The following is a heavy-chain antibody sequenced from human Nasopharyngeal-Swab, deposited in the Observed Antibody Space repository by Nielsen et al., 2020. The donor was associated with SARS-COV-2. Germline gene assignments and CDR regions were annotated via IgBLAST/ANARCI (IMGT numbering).Heavy chain of an antibody. CDR3: ARGEGGYSGYGNYYYYYMDV. D-gene: IGHD5-12*01. Sequence: ASVKVSCKASGGTFSSYAISWVRQAPGQGLEWMGGIIPIFGTANYAQKFQGRVTITADESTSTAYMELSSLRSEDTAMYYCARGEGGYSGYGNYYYYYMDVWGKGSTVTVSS. V-gene: IGHV1-69*13. J-gene: IGHJ6*03. CDR2: IIPIFGTA. CDR1: GGTFSSYA.